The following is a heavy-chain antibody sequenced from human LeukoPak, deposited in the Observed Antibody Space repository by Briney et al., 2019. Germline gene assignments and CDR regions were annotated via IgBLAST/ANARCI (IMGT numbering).Heavy chain of an antibody. CDR2: IRYDGSNK. D-gene: IGHD4-11*01. CDR3: AFENMTTVTFDY. J-gene: IGHJ4*02. V-gene: IGHV3-30*02. CDR1: GFTFSSYG. Sequence: QTGGSLRLSCAASGFTFSSYGMHWVRQAPGKGLEWVAFIRYDGSNKYYADSVKGRFTISRDNSKNTLYLQMNGLRAEDTAVYYCAFENMTTVTFDYWGQGTLVTVSS.